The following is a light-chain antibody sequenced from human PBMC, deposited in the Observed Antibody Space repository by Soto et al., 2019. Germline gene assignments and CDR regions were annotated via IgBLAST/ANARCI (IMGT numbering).Light chain of an antibody. CDR2: GAS. J-gene: IGKJ2*01. CDR1: QSVSSSY. CDR3: QQYGSSPYT. Sequence: EIVLTQSPGTLSLSTGERATLSCRASQSVSSSYLAWYQQKPGQAPRLLIYGASSRATGIPDRFSGSGSGTDFTLTISRLEPEDFAVYYFQQYGSSPYTFGQGTKLEIK. V-gene: IGKV3-20*01.